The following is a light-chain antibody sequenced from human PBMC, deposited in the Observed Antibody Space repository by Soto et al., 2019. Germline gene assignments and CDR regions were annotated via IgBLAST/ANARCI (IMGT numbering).Light chain of an antibody. CDR3: QQYNNWVT. CDR2: RAS. J-gene: IGKJ4*01. CDR1: QSVSSN. V-gene: IGKV3-15*01. Sequence: EIVMTQSPVTLSVSPGEGATLSCRASQSVSSNLAWYQQKPGQAPRLLIYRASTRATGIPARFSGSGSGAEFTLTITSLQSEDFAVYSCQQYNNWVTFGGGTRVEI.